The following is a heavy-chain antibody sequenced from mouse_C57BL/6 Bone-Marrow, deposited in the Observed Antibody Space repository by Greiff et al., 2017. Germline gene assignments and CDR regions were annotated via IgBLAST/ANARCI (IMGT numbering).Heavy chain of an antibody. Sequence: EVQLQQSGPELVKPGASVKISCKASGYSFTGYYMNWVKQSPEKSLEWIGEINPSTGGTTYNQKFKAKATLTVDKSSSTAYMQLKSLTSEDSAVYYCAIGQLRLQAYWGQGTLVTVSA. V-gene: IGHV1-42*01. D-gene: IGHD3-2*02. J-gene: IGHJ3*01. CDR2: INPSTGGT. CDR1: GYSFTGYY. CDR3: AIGQLRLQAY.